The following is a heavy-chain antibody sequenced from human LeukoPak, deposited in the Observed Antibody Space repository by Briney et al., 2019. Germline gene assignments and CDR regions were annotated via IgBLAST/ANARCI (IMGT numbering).Heavy chain of an antibody. CDR3: ARVEWRPKSFDP. D-gene: IGHD3-3*01. Sequence: PGRSLRLSCAASGFTFSSYGMHWVRQAPGKGLEWVAVISYDGSNKYYADSVKGRFTISRDNSKNTLYLQMNSLRAEDTAVYYCARVEWRPKSFDPWGQGTLVTVSS. CDR1: GFTFSSYG. V-gene: IGHV3-30*03. CDR2: ISYDGSNK. J-gene: IGHJ5*02.